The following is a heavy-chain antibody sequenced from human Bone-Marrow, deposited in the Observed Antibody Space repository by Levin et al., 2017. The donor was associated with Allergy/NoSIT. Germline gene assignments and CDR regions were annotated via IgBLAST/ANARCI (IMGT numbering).Heavy chain of an antibody. Sequence: GESLKISCAASGFTFSSYGMHWVRQAPGKGLEWVAVISYDGSNKYYADSVKGRFTISRDNSKNTLYLQMNSLRAEDTAVYYCAKDLVRSGWYGPPFYWGQGTLVTVSS. CDR3: AKDLVRSGWYGPPFY. CDR2: ISYDGSNK. J-gene: IGHJ4*02. CDR1: GFTFSSYG. D-gene: IGHD6-19*01. V-gene: IGHV3-30*18.